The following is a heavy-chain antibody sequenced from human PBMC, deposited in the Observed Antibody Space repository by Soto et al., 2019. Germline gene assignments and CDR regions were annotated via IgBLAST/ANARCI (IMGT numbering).Heavy chain of an antibody. J-gene: IGHJ6*02. D-gene: IGHD3-22*01. CDR3: AREGVADYYDSSYGMDV. V-gene: IGHV1-69*13. CDR1: GGTFSSYA. Sequence: SVKVSCKASGGTFSSYAISWVRQAPGQGLEWMGGIIPIFGTANYAQKFQGRVTITADESTSTAYMELSSLRSEDTAVYYCAREGVADYYDSSYGMDVWGQGTTVTVSS. CDR2: IIPIFGTA.